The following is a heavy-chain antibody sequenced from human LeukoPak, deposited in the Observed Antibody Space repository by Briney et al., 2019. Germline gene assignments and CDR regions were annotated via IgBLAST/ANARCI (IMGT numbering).Heavy chain of an antibody. CDR1: GYSFTSYW. CDR2: IYPGDSDT. V-gene: IGHV5-51*01. CDR3: ARHDYCSSTSCYYYYGMDV. J-gene: IGHJ6*02. Sequence: GESLKISCKGSGYSFTSYWIGWVRQMLGKGLEWMGIIYPGDSDTRYSPSFQGQVTISADKSISTAYLQWSSLKASDTAMYYCARHDYCSSTSCYYYYGMDVWGQGTTVTVSS. D-gene: IGHD2-2*01.